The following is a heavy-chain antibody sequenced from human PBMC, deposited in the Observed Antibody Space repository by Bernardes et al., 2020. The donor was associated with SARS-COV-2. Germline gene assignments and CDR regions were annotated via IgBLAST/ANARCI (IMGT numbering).Heavy chain of an antibody. D-gene: IGHD3-10*01. V-gene: IGHV3-9*01. CDR1: GFTFDGYA. Sequence: GGSLRLSCAASGFTFDGYAMYWVRQAPGKGLEWVSSISWNSGSIGYADSVKGRFTISRDNAKNSLYLQMNFLRAEDTALCYCAKDYGSGSSFFDYWGQGTLVTVSS. CDR2: ISWNSGSI. CDR3: AKDYGSGSSFFDY. J-gene: IGHJ4*02.